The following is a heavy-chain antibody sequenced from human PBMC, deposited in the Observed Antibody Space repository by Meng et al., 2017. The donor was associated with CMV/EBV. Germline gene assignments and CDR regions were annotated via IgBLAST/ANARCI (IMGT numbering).Heavy chain of an antibody. Sequence: SETLSLTCTVSGGSISSSSYYWGWIRQPPGKGLEWIGSIYYSGSTYYNPSLKSRVTISVDTSKNQFSLKLSSVTAADTAVYYCARVELNTAMSGYGMDVWGQGTTVTVSS. D-gene: IGHD5-18*01. CDR3: ARVELNTAMSGYGMDV. V-gene: IGHV4-39*07. CDR2: IYYSGST. J-gene: IGHJ6*02. CDR1: GGSISSSSYY.